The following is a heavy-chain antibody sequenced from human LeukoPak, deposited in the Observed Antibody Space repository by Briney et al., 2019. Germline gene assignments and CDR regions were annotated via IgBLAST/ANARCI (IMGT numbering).Heavy chain of an antibody. J-gene: IGHJ2*01. V-gene: IGHV3-30*18. CDR2: ISYDGSNK. CDR1: GFTFSSYG. D-gene: IGHD1-26*01. CDR3: AKEGEWELADWYFDL. Sequence: PGRSLRLSCAASGFTFSSYGVHWVRQAPGKGLEWVADISYDGSNKYYADSVKGRFTISRDNSKNTLYLQMNSLRAEDTAVYYCAKEGEWELADWYFDLWGRGTLVTVSS.